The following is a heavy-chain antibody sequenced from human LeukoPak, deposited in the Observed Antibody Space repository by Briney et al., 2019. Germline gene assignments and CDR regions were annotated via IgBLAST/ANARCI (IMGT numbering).Heavy chain of an antibody. V-gene: IGHV1-18*01. CDR1: GYTFTSYG. CDR3: AREGSGYDILTGYYREGNFDY. Sequence: ASVKVSCKASGYTFTSYGISWVRQAPGQGLEWMGWISAYNGNTNYAQKLQGRVTMPTDTSTSTAYMELRSLRSDDTAVYYCAREGSGYDILTGYYREGNFDYWGQGTLVTVSS. CDR2: ISAYNGNT. D-gene: IGHD3-9*01. J-gene: IGHJ4*02.